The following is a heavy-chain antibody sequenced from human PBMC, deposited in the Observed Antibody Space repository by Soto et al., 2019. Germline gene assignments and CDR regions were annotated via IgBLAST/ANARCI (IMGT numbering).Heavy chain of an antibody. D-gene: IGHD2-21*02. CDR3: LRDETAGGGDY. CDR1: GSTFTYA. V-gene: IGHV3-9*01. J-gene: IGHJ4*02. Sequence: EGQLVQSGGGVVQPGGSLTISCAASGSTFTYAMHWVRQAPGKGLVWGSGTHMWEIGTGYVDSVLGRFTTTTDSDKKTLDLQMDSLRPEDSGIYFCLRDETAGGGDYWGQGTLVPVSS. CDR2: THMWEIGT.